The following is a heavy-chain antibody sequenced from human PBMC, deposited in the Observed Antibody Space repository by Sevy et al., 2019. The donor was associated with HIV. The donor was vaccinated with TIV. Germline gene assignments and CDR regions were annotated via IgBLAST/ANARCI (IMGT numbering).Heavy chain of an antibody. V-gene: IGHV3-33*08. J-gene: IGHJ4*02. CDR2: IWYDGTNK. CDR3: ARYRDGYNYDY. Sequence: GGSLRLSCAASGFTFGSYDMHWVRQAPGKGLEWVALIWYDGTNKYYADSVKGRFTISRDNSKNTLSLQMNSLRAEDTAVYYCARYRDGYNYDYWGQGTLVTVSS. CDR1: GFTFGSYD. D-gene: IGHD5-12*01.